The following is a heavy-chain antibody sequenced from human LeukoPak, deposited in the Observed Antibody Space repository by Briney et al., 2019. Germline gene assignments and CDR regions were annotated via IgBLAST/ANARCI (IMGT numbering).Heavy chain of an antibody. Sequence: GGSLRLSCAASGFSFSSYTMNWVRQAPGKGLEYVSAISSHGGSTYYADSVKGRFIISRDNSKNTLYLQMNSLRPEDTAVYYCARGYCSGGSCYFFDYWGQGTLVTVSS. CDR3: ARGYCSGGSCYFFDY. D-gene: IGHD2-15*01. V-gene: IGHV3-64*04. CDR2: ISSHGGST. CDR1: GFSFSSYT. J-gene: IGHJ4*02.